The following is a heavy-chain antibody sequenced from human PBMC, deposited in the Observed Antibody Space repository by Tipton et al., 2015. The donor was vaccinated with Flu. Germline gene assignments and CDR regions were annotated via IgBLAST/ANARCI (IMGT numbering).Heavy chain of an antibody. V-gene: IGHV3-7*01. CDR3: ASDSPMIVVVTTDAFDI. CDR1: GFTFSSYW. D-gene: IGHD3-22*01. CDR2: IKQDGSEK. Sequence: SLRLSCAASGFTFSSYWMSWVRQAPGKGLEWVANIKQDGSEKYYVDSVKGRFTISRDNAKNSLYLQMNSLRAEDTAVYYCASDSPMIVVVTTDAFDILGQGTIVTVSS. J-gene: IGHJ3*02.